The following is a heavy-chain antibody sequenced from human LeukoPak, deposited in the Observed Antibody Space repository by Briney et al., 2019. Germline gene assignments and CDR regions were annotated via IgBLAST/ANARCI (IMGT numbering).Heavy chain of an antibody. Sequence: PGGSLRLSCAASGFTFSRHDMFWVRQAPGKGLDWVAFIQYDGSNPYYANSVKGRFTISRDNAKNSLYLQMNSLRAEDTAVYYCARDRPLGSLPDYWGQGTLVTVSS. J-gene: IGHJ4*02. D-gene: IGHD2-15*01. CDR2: IQYDGSNP. CDR3: ARDRPLGSLPDY. V-gene: IGHV3-33*07. CDR1: GFTFSRHD.